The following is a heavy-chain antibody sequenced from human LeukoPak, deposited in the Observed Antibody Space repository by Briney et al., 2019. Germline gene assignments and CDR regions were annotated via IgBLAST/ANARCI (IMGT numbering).Heavy chain of an antibody. CDR1: GGTFSSYA. Sequence: SVKVSCKASGGTFSSYAISWVRQAPGQGLEWMGGIIPIFGTANYAQKFQGRVTITADESTSTAYMELSSLRSEDTAVYYCASTRTGLLWFEVQAPPPYYYYYMDVWGKGTTVTVSS. V-gene: IGHV1-69*13. D-gene: IGHD3-10*01. CDR2: IIPIFGTA. CDR3: ASTRTGLLWFEVQAPPPYYYYYMDV. J-gene: IGHJ6*03.